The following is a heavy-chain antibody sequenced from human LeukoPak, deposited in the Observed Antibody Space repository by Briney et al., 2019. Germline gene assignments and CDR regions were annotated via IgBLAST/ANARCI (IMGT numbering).Heavy chain of an antibody. J-gene: IGHJ4*02. CDR2: VDPEDGET. Sequence: ASVKVSCKVSGYTFTDYYMHWVQQAPGKGLEWMGLVDPEDGETIYAEKFQGRVTITADTSTDIAYMELSSLRSEDTAVYYCATGRSYYSPLDYWGQGTLVTVSS. CDR1: GYTFTDYY. D-gene: IGHD3-10*01. CDR3: ATGRSYYSPLDY. V-gene: IGHV1-69-2*01.